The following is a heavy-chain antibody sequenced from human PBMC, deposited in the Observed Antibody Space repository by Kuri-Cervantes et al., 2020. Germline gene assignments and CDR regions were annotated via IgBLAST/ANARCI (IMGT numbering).Heavy chain of an antibody. CDR3: ARGYCSGGSCPSDMDV. D-gene: IGHD2-15*01. J-gene: IGHJ6*02. V-gene: IGHV5-51*01. CDR2: IYPGDSDT. CDR1: GYSFTNYW. Sequence: KVSCKGSGYSFTNYWIGWVRQMPGKGLEWMGIIYPGDSDTRYSPSFQGQVTISADKSISTAYLQWSSLKASDTAMYYCARGYCSGGSCPSDMDVWGQGTTVTVSS.